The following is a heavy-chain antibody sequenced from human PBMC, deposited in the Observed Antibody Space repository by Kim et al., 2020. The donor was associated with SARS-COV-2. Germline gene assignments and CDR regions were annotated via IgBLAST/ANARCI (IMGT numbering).Heavy chain of an antibody. Sequence: GGSLRLSCAAYGFTFSNYYMGWVRQAPGVGLEWVANMNQDGNEKFYVDSVKGRFTISRDNAKKSLYLQMIGLRAEDTAMYYCARGQDNFWSGASANYW. CDR1: GFTFSNYY. J-gene: IGHJ2*01. V-gene: IGHV3-7*01. CDR2: MNQDGNEK. CDR3: ARGQDNFWSGASANYW. D-gene: IGHD3-3*01.